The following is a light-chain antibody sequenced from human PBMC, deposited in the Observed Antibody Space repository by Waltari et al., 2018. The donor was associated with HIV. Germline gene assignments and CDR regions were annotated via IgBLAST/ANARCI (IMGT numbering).Light chain of an antibody. V-gene: IGLV4-69*01. J-gene: IGLJ2*01. CDR1: SGHSDYA. CDR3: QTWDTGIII. CDR2: LNNDGSH. Sequence: QPVVTQSPSAAASLGASVKLTCTLSSGHSDYAIAWHQQHPQKGPRYLMRLNNDGSHYKGDGIPDRFSGSSSGAERYLIISSLQSGDEADHYCQTWDTGIIIFGGGTKLTVL.